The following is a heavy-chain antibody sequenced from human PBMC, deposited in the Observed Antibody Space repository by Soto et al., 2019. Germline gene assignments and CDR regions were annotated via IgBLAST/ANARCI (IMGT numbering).Heavy chain of an antibody. CDR1: GFTFSSYW. J-gene: IGHJ4*02. D-gene: IGHD4-17*01. CDR3: AKDSLAFPTTVQDY. V-gene: IGHV3-74*01. Sequence: PGGSLRLSCAASGFTFSSYWMHWVRQAPGKGLVWVSRINSDGSSTSYADSVKGRFTISRDNAKNTLYLQMNSLRAEDTAVYYCAKDSLAFPTTVQDYWGQGTLVTVSS. CDR2: INSDGSST.